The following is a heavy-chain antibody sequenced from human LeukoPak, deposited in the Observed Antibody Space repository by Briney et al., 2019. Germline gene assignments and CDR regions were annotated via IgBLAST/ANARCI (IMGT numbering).Heavy chain of an antibody. CDR3: ARALRYSSSSLLGY. V-gene: IGHV1-8*01. J-gene: IGHJ4*02. CDR1: VYTFTSYD. D-gene: IGHD6-6*01. Sequence: ASVKVSCKASVYTFTSYDINWVRQATGQGREWMGWMNPNSGNTGYAQKFQGRVTMTRNTSISTAYMELSSLRSEDTAVYYCARALRYSSSSLLGYWGQGTLVTVSS. CDR2: MNPNSGNT.